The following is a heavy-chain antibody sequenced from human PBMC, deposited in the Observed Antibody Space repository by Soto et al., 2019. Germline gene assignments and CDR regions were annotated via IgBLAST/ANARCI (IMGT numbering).Heavy chain of an antibody. CDR2: ISWNNHVI. D-gene: IGHD2-15*01. Sequence: VELVESGGGLIQPGRSLRLSCAASGFTFDEFSMHWVRQVPGKGPELVSGISWNNHVIGYAGSVKGRFTISRDNAKNSLFLQMNGLRSEDTALDYCAKDDHCSGGGCYGGFDSWGQGVLVTVSP. V-gene: IGHV3-9*01. CDR1: GFTFDEFS. CDR3: AKDDHCSGGGCYGGFDS. J-gene: IGHJ4*02.